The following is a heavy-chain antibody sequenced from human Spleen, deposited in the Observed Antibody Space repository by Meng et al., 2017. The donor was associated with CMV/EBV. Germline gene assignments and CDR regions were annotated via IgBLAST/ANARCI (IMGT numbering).Heavy chain of an antibody. CDR3: ASIAGTSRFNFYKYGMDV. J-gene: IGHJ6*01. CDR2: IGGDGTT. CDR1: GFRVGDNF. D-gene: IGHD2-21*01. V-gene: IGHV3-53*01. Sequence: GGSLRLSCAVSGFRVGDNFMTWVRQAPGRGLEWVSVIGGDGTTYTADSVKGRFVISRDDSKNMVDLQMDSLRDEDTAVYYCASIAGTSRFNFYKYGMDVWGQGTTVTVSS.